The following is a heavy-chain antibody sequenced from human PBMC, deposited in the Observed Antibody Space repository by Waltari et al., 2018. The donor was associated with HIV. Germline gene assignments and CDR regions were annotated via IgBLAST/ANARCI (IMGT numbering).Heavy chain of an antibody. D-gene: IGHD2-21*01. CDR3: ARDCGGDCYPTYYYGMDV. V-gene: IGHV3-53*01. Sequence: EVQLVESGGGLIQPGGSLRLSCAASGFTVSSNYMSWVRQAPGKGLEWVSVIYSGGSTYYADSVKGRFTISRDNSKNTLYLQMNSLRAEDTAVYYCARDCGGDCYPTYYYGMDVWGQGTTVTVSS. CDR1: GFTVSSNY. J-gene: IGHJ6*02. CDR2: IYSGGST.